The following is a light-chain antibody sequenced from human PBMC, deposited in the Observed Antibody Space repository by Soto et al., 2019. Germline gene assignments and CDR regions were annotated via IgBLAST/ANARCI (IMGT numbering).Light chain of an antibody. Sequence: QSALTQPASVSGSPGQSITISCTGTSSDIGSYNRVSWYQQPPGTAPKLIIYEVNNRPSGVPDRFSGSKSGNTASLTISGLQAEDEADYYCNSYTSSSTPYYVFGTGTKLTVL. J-gene: IGLJ1*01. V-gene: IGLV2-18*02. CDR3: NSYTSSSTPYYV. CDR2: EVN. CDR1: SSDIGSYNR.